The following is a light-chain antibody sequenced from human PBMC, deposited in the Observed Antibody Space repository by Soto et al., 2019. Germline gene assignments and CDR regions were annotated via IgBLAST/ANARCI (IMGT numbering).Light chain of an antibody. CDR1: QSISSW. CDR3: QQYHSYSLT. CDR2: KAS. V-gene: IGKV1-5*03. Sequence: DIQMTQSPSTLSASVGDRVTITCRASQSISSWLAWYQQKPGKAPKLLIYKASSLEGGVPSRFSGSGSGTDFTLTISSQQPDDFATYYCQQYHSYSLTFGGGTMVDIK. J-gene: IGKJ4*01.